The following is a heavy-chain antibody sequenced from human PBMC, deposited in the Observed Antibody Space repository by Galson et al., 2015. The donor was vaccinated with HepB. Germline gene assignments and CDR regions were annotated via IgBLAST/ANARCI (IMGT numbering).Heavy chain of an antibody. V-gene: IGHV3-49*04. J-gene: IGHJ4*02. CDR2: IRSKAYGGTT. D-gene: IGHD3-10*01. CDR3: TRDPMVRGVIDY. Sequence: SLRLSCAASGFTFGDYAMSWVRQAPGKGLEWVGFIRSKAYGGTTEYAASVKGRFTISRDDSKSIAYLQMNSLKTEDTAVYYCTRDPMVRGVIDYWGQGTLVTVSS. CDR1: GFTFGDYA.